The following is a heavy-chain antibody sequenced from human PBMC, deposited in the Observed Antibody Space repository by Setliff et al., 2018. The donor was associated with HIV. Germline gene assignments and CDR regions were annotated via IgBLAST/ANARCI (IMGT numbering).Heavy chain of an antibody. CDR1: GYTFTSYY. J-gene: IGHJ4*02. CDR3: ARGYSGYDSYYFDY. D-gene: IGHD5-12*01. Sequence: ASVKVSCKASGYTFTSYYMNWVRQAPGQGLEWMGIINPSGGSSTYAQKFQGRVAMTRKTSISTAFMELSSLRSEDTAVYYCARGYSGYDSYYFDYWGQGTLVTVSS. V-gene: IGHV1-46*01. CDR2: INPSGGSS.